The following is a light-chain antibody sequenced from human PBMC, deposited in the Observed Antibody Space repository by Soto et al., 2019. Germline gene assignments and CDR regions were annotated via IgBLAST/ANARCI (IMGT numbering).Light chain of an antibody. J-gene: IGKJ3*01. CDR1: QSVGSN. Sequence: EIVMTQSPATLSVSPGERATLSCRASQSVGSNLAWYQQRPGQAPRLLIYGASTRAPGIPARCSGSGSGTEFTLTISSLQSEDFAVYHCQEYNNWPDFTFGPGTKVDVK. V-gene: IGKV3-15*01. CDR2: GAS. CDR3: QEYNNWPDFT.